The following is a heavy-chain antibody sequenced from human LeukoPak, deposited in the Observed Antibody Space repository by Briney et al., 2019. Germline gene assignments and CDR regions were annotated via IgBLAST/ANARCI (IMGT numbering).Heavy chain of an antibody. CDR2: ISSTGST. J-gene: IGHJ4*02. D-gene: IGHD3-10*01. Sequence: SETLSLTCTVSGGSISSGGYYWSWIRQPAGKGLEYLGRISSTGSTNYNPSLRSRVTISADTSKNHFPLKLTSVTAADTAVYYCARDQTYSGSGIYTYFDYWGQGILVTVSS. V-gene: IGHV4-61*02. CDR1: GGSISSGGYY. CDR3: ARDQTYSGSGIYTYFDY.